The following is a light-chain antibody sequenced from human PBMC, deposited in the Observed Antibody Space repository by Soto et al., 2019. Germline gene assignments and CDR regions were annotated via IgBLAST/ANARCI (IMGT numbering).Light chain of an antibody. CDR2: DAS. V-gene: IGKV3-11*01. CDR3: QQRSNWPALT. Sequence: EVVLTQFPANLSLSPGESATLSCRASQSVSYYLAWYQQKAGQAPRLLIYDASKRATGIPARFSGSGSGTAFTLTISSLEPADFAVYYCQQRSNWPALTFGGGTKVEI. CDR1: QSVSYY. J-gene: IGKJ4*01.